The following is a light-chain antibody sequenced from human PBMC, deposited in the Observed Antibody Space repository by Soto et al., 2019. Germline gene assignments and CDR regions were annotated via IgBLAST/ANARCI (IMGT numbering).Light chain of an antibody. J-gene: IGKJ1*01. CDR1: QTISSR. CDR3: QHYNSYSEA. CDR2: KAS. Sequence: DIQMTQSPSTLSGSVGDRVTITCRASQTISSRLAWYQQKPGKAPKLLIYKASTLKSGVPSRFSGSGSGTEFTLTISSLQPDDFATYSCQHYNSYSEAFGQGTKVELK. V-gene: IGKV1-5*03.